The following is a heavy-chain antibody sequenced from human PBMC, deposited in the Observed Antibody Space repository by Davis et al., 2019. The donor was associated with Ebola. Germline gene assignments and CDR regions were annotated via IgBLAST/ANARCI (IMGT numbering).Heavy chain of an antibody. J-gene: IGHJ6*02. D-gene: IGHD5-18*01. CDR3: ARTIVDTAMVFYYYYGMDV. CDR1: GGSISSSNW. V-gene: IGHV4-4*02. Sequence: GSLRLSCAVSGGSISSSNWWSWVRQPPGKGLEWIGEIYHSGSTNYNPSLKSRVTISVDTSKNQFSLKLSSVTAADTAVYYCARTIVDTAMVFYYYYGMDVWGQGTTVTVSS. CDR2: IYHSGST.